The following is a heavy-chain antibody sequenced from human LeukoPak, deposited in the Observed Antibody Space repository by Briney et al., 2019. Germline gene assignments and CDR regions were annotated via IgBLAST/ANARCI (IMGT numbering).Heavy chain of an antibody. CDR3: TRDLYYDFWSGFDY. D-gene: IGHD3-3*01. CDR1: GFIFGDYA. V-gene: IGHV3-49*04. CDR2: IRSKAYGGTT. Sequence: GGSLRLSCTASGFIFGDYAMSWVRQAPGKGLEWVGFIRSKAYGGTTEYAASVKGRFTISRDDSKSIAYLQMNSLKTEDTAVYYCTRDLYYDFWSGFDYWGQGTLVTVSS. J-gene: IGHJ4*02.